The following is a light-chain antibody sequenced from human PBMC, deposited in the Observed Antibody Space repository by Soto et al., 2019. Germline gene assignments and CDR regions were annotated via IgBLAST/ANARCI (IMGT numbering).Light chain of an antibody. J-gene: IGKJ1*01. CDR3: QQYNSWPET. CDR2: DAS. CDR1: QSVRSS. Sequence: EIVMTRSPVTLSVSPGERATLFCRASQSVRSSLAWYQQKPGQAPRLFIYDASTRATGIPARFSGSGSGTEFTLTISSLQSEDFAVYYCQQYNSWPETFGQGTKVDIK. V-gene: IGKV3-15*01.